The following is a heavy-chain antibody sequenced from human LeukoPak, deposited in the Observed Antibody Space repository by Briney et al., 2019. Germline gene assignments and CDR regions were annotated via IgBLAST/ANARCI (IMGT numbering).Heavy chain of an antibody. V-gene: IGHV4-31*03. CDR2: IYYSGST. Sequence: SETLSLICTVSGGSISSGGYYWSWIRQHPGKGLEWIGYIYYSGSTYYNPSLKSRVTISVGTSKNQFSLKLSSVTAADTAVYYCARAPGYSSSWLLDYWGQGTLVTVSS. CDR1: GGSISSGGYY. CDR3: ARAPGYSSSWLLDY. J-gene: IGHJ4*02. D-gene: IGHD6-13*01.